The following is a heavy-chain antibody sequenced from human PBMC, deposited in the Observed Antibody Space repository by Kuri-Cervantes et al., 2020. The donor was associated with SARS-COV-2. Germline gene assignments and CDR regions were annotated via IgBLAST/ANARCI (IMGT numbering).Heavy chain of an antibody. CDR3: ARQDYCSSTSCYLGYYYYYMDV. CDR2: IYYSGST. Sequence: SETLSLTCTVSGGSISSYYWSWIRQPPGKGLEWIGYIYYSGSTNYNPSLKSRVTISVDTSKNQFSLKLSSVTAADTAVYYCARQDYCSSTSCYLGYYYYYMDVWGKGTTVTVSS. CDR1: GGSISSYY. J-gene: IGHJ6*03. V-gene: IGHV4-59*01. D-gene: IGHD2-2*01.